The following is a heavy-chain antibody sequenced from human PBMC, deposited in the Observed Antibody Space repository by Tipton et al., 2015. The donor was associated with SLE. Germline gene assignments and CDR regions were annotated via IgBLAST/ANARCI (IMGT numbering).Heavy chain of an antibody. V-gene: IGHV1-18*01. CDR2: ISTYNGNT. J-gene: IGHJ4*02. D-gene: IGHD1-7*01. Sequence: QLVQSGVEVKKPGASVRVSCKASGYTFTTYGISWVRQAPGQGLEWMGWISTYNGNTNYAQKLQGRVTMTSDTSTSTAYMELRRLRSDDTAVYYCAREGMVGTAGYYDDWGQGTLVTVSS. CDR3: AREGMVGTAGYYDD. CDR1: GYTFTTYG.